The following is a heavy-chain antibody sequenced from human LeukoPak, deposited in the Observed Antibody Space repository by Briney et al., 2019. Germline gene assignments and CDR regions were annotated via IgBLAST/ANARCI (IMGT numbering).Heavy chain of an antibody. V-gene: IGHV3-15*01. D-gene: IGHD4-23*01. Sequence: GGSLRLSCEASRFTFSSAWMSWVRQAPGKGLEWVGRIKSKADGGAIDYAAPVKGRFSVSRDDSENIFYLQMNSLKTEDTGVYYCTTAPYDGKDYWGQGTLVTVSS. CDR3: TTAPYDGKDY. CDR2: IKSKADGGAI. CDR1: RFTFSSAW. J-gene: IGHJ4*02.